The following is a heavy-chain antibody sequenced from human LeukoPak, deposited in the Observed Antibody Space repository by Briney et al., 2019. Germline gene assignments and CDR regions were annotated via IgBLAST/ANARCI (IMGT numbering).Heavy chain of an antibody. CDR3: ARAPIRLSDAFDI. J-gene: IGHJ3*02. Sequence: SETLSLTCTVSGGFISSSSYYWGWIRQPPGKGLEWIGSIYYRGSTYYNPSLKSRVTISVDTSKNQFSLKLSSVTAADTAVYYCARAPIRLSDAFDIWGQGTMVTVSS. CDR2: IYYRGST. V-gene: IGHV4-39*07. CDR1: GGFISSSSYY.